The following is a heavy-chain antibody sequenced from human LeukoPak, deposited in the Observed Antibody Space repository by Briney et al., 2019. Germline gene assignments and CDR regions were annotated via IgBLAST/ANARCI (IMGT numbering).Heavy chain of an antibody. CDR1: GFTFSSYG. V-gene: IGHV3-30*18. J-gene: IGHJ3*02. CDR2: ISYDGSNK. CDR3: AKGFTDYDFYAFDI. D-gene: IGHD3-3*01. Sequence: GGSLRLSCAASGFTFSSYGMHWVRQAPGKGLEWVAVISYDGSNKYYADSVKGRFTISRDNSKNTLYLQMNSLRAEDTAVYYCAKGFTDYDFYAFDIWGQGTMVTVSS.